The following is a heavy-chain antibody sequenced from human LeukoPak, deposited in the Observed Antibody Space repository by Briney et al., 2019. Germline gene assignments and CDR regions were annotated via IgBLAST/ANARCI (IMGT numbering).Heavy chain of an antibody. CDR1: GFTFSSYA. CDR3: AKLGIYCSSTSCYIDY. D-gene: IGHD2-2*02. J-gene: IGHJ4*02. CDR2: ICGSGGST. V-gene: IGHV3-23*01. Sequence: GGSLRLSCAASGFTFSSYAMSWVRQAPGKGLEWVSAICGSGGSTYYADSVKGRFTISRDNSKNTLYLQMNSLRAEDTAVYYCAKLGIYCSSTSCYIDYWGQGTLVTVSS.